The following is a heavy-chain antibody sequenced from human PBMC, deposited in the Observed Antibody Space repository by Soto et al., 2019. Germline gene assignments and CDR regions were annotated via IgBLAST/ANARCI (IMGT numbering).Heavy chain of an antibody. CDR2: IYSGGST. J-gene: IGHJ1*01. V-gene: IGHV3-53*01. D-gene: IGHD3-22*01. CDR1: GFTVSSNY. CDR3: ASYYYDSSDDAEYFQH. Sequence: GGSLRLSCAASGFTVSSNYMSWVRQAPGKGLEWVPVIYSGGSTYYADSVKGRFTISRDNSKNTLYLQMNSLRAEDTAVYYCASYYYDSSDDAEYFQHWGQGTLVTVSS.